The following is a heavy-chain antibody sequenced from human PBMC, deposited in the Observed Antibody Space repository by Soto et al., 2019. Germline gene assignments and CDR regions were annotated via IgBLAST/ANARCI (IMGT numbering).Heavy chain of an antibody. J-gene: IGHJ6*02. V-gene: IGHV4-59*12. CDR3: ASDSSFWYSVYFLYGMDV. D-gene: IGHD6-13*01. CDR2: IYYSGTT. Sequence: SQTLTLTGPVSGDYIGAYNWSWIRQPAGKGLDWIPFIYYSGTTNFNPSLKSRVSISVDPSKNQFSLKLSSVTAADTSGYYFASDSSFWYSVYFLYGMDVWLQAST. CDR1: GDYIGAYN.